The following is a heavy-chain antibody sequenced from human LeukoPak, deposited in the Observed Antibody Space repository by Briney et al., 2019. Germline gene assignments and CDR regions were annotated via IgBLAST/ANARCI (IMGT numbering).Heavy chain of an antibody. CDR2: ISSSGSTI. CDR3: ARVYWSGYSGDNWFDP. Sequence: GGSLRLSCAASGFTFSDYYMSWIRQAPGKGLEWVSYISSSGSTIYYADSVKGGFTISRDNAKNSLYLQMNSLRAEDTAVYYCARVYWSGYSGDNWFDPWGQGTLVTVSS. J-gene: IGHJ5*02. CDR1: GFTFSDYY. V-gene: IGHV3-11*01. D-gene: IGHD3-3*01.